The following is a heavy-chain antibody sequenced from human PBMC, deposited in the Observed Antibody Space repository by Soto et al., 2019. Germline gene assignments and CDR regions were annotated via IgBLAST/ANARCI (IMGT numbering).Heavy chain of an antibody. J-gene: IGHJ6*02. CDR2: MNPNSGNT. CDR3: ARALHRYYYYGMDV. D-gene: IGHD4-4*01. CDR1: GYTFTSYD. Sequence: ASVKVSCKASGYTFTSYDINWVRQATGQGLEWMGWMNPNSGNTGYAQKFQGRVTMTRNTSISTAYMELSSLRSEDTAVHYCARALHRYYYYGMDVWGQGTTVTSP. V-gene: IGHV1-8*01.